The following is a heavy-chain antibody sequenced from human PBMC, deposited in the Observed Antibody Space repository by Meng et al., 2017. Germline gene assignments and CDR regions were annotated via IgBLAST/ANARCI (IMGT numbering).Heavy chain of an antibody. CDR3: ARDRGGGNDYFDY. D-gene: IGHD4-23*01. J-gene: IGHJ4*02. V-gene: IGHV4-31*03. Sequence: VRLQRSGPGLVKPSQTLSLTCTVSGGSSSSGGDYWSWIRQHPGKGLEWMGYIYYSGSTYYNPSLKSRVTISVDTSKNQFSLKLSSVTAADTAVYYCARDRGGGNDYFDYWGQGTLVTVSS. CDR2: IYYSGST. CDR1: GGSSSSGGDY.